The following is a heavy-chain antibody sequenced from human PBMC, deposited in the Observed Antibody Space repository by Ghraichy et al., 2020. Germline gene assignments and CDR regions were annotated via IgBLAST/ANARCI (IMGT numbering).Heavy chain of an antibody. D-gene: IGHD3-16*02. CDR3: ASASPYDYIWESYRLDY. V-gene: IGHV3-11*01. CDR1: GFTFSDYY. CDR2: ISSGGRSI. J-gene: IGHJ4*02. Sequence: GGSLRLSCAASGFTFSDYYMSWIRQAPGKGLEWVSYISSGGRSIYYADSVKGRFTISRDNAKNSLYLQMDSLRAEDTAIYYCASASPYDYIWESYRLDYWGQGTLVTVSS.